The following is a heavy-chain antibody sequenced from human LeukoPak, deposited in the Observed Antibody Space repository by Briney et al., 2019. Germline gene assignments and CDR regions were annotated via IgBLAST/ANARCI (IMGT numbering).Heavy chain of an antibody. J-gene: IGHJ4*02. Sequence: GGSLRLSCAASGFTFSSYAMSWVRQAPGKGLEWVSAISGSGGSTYYADSVKGRFTISRDNSKNTLYLQMNSLRAEDTAVYYCAKVLLRGIAARRLGYWGQGTLVTVSS. V-gene: IGHV3-23*01. CDR1: GFTFSSYA. CDR3: AKVLLRGIAARRLGY. CDR2: ISGSGGST. D-gene: IGHD6-6*01.